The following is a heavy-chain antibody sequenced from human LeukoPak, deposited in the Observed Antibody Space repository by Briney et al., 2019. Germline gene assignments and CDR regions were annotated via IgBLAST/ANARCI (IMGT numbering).Heavy chain of an antibody. V-gene: IGHV3-23*01. CDR2: ISGSGGST. J-gene: IGHJ4*02. CDR3: AKDFGYYYDSSGYYYIGLTYYFDY. CDR1: GFTFSSCA. Sequence: GGSLRLSCAASGFTFSSCAMSWVRQAPGRGLEWVSAISGSGGSTYYADSVKGRFTISRDNSKNTLYLRMNSLRAEDTAVYYCAKDFGYYYDSSGYYYIGLTYYFDYWGQGTLVTVSS. D-gene: IGHD3-22*01.